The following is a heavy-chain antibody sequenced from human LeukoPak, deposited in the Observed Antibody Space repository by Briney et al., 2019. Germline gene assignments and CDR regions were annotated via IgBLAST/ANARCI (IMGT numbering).Heavy chain of an antibody. CDR1: GFTFSSYA. V-gene: IGHV3-30*04. Sequence: GGSLRLSCAASGFTFSSYAMYWVRQAPGKGLEWVAVISYDGSDKFYADSVKGRFTISRDSSKNTLYLQMNSLRPEDTAVYYCARLDMRIDYWGQGTLVTVSS. CDR3: ARLDMRIDY. CDR2: ISYDGSDK. J-gene: IGHJ4*02. D-gene: IGHD3-9*01.